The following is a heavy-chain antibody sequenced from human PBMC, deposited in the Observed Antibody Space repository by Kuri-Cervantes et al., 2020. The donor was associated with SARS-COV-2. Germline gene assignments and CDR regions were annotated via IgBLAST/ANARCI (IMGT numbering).Heavy chain of an antibody. D-gene: IGHD3-3*01. V-gene: IGHV3-21*01. CDR3: ARGVYYDFWSGYSWFDP. CDR1: GFTLTKYT. Sequence: GGSLRLSCVASGFTLTKYTMTWVRQAPGKALEWVSSISGSGSYIYYADSMKGRFTISRDNAKNSLYLQMNSLRAEDTAVYYCARGVYYDFWSGYSWFDPWGQGTLVTVSS. CDR2: ISGSGSYI. J-gene: IGHJ5*02.